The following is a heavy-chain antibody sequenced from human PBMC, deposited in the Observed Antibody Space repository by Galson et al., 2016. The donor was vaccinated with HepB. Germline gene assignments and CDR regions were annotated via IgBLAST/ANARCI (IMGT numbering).Heavy chain of an antibody. J-gene: IGHJ3*02. CDR3: AREGYYYDNNFFRRENAFDI. Sequence: SLRLSCAASGFTFSSYWMHWVRQAPGKGLVWVSRINSDGNTTNYADSVKGRFTISRDNAKNTLYLQMNRLRAEDTAVYYCAREGYYYDNNFFRRENAFDIWGQGTMVTVSS. D-gene: IGHD3-22*01. CDR2: INSDGNTT. CDR1: GFTFSSYW. V-gene: IGHV3-74*01.